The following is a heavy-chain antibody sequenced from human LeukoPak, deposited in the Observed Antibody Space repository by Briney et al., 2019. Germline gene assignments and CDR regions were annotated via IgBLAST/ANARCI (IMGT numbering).Heavy chain of an antibody. CDR1: GYSISSGYY. D-gene: IGHD6-19*01. V-gene: IGHV4-38-2*02. CDR2: IYHSGST. Sequence: SETLSLTCTVSGYSISSGYYWGWIRQPPGKGLEWIGSIYHSGSTYYNPSLKSRVTISVDTSKNQFSLKLSSVTAADTAVYYCAREVSSGWHYFDYWGQGTLVTVSS. J-gene: IGHJ4*02. CDR3: AREVSSGWHYFDY.